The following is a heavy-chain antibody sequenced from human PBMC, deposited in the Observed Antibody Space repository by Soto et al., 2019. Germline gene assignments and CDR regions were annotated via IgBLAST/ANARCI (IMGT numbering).Heavy chain of an antibody. Sequence: QVQLVESGGGVVQPGRSLRLSCAASGFTFSGYGMHWVRQAPGKGLEWVAVISYDGSNKYYADSVKGRFTISRDNSKNTLYLQMNSLRAEDTAVYYCAKARIAVAGTLDYWGQGTLVTVSS. CDR3: AKARIAVAGTLDY. D-gene: IGHD6-19*01. CDR1: GFTFSGYG. J-gene: IGHJ4*02. CDR2: ISYDGSNK. V-gene: IGHV3-30*18.